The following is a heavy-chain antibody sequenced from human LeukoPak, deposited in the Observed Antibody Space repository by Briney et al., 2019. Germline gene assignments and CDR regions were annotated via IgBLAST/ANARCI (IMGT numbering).Heavy chain of an antibody. D-gene: IGHD2-2*01. J-gene: IGHJ5*02. CDR3: AACSSTSCYAGFDP. Sequence: GGSLRLSCAASGFTFDDYAMHWVRQAPGKGLEWVSGISWNSGSIGYADSVKGRFTISRDNAKNSLYLQMNSLRAEDTALYYCAACSSTSCYAGFDPWGQGTLVTVFS. CDR1: GFTFDDYA. V-gene: IGHV3-9*01. CDR2: ISWNSGSI.